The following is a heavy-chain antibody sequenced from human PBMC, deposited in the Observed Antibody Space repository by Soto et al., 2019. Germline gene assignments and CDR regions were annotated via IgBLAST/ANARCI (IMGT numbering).Heavy chain of an antibody. CDR3: ADVTAGYSSGWYGY. CDR2: ISGSGGST. J-gene: IGHJ4*02. D-gene: IGHD6-19*01. Sequence: PGGSLRLSCAASGFTFSSYAMSWVRQAPGKGLEWVSAISGSGGSTYYADSVKGRFTISRDNSKNTLYLQMNSLRAEDTAVYYCADVTAGYSSGWYGYWGQGTLVTVSS. CDR1: GFTFSSYA. V-gene: IGHV3-23*01.